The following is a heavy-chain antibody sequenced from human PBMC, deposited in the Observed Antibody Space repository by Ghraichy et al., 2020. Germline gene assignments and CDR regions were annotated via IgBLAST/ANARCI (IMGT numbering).Heavy chain of an antibody. D-gene: IGHD2-2*01. V-gene: IGHV4-4*02. CDR3: ARGTYIVVVPAAIEYYFDY. Sequence: SETLSLTCAVSGGSISSSNWWSWVRQPPGKGLEWIGEIYHSGSTNYNPSLKSRVTISVDKSKNQFSLKLSSVTAADTAVYYCARGTYIVVVPAAIEYYFDYWGQGTLFTVSS. J-gene: IGHJ4*02. CDR1: GGSISSSNW. CDR2: IYHSGST.